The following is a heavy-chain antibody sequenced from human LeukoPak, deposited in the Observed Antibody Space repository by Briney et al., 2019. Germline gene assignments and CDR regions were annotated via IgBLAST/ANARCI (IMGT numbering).Heavy chain of an antibody. V-gene: IGHV1-2*02. CDR1: GYTFTGYY. Sequence: GASVKVSCKASGYTFTGYYMHWVRQAPGQGLEWMGWINPNSGDTNYAQKFQGRVTMTRDTSISTAYMELSRLRSDDTAVYYCASEDVVVVAATDAFDIWGQGTMVTVSS. D-gene: IGHD2-15*01. CDR3: ASEDVVVVAATDAFDI. CDR2: INPNSGDT. J-gene: IGHJ3*02.